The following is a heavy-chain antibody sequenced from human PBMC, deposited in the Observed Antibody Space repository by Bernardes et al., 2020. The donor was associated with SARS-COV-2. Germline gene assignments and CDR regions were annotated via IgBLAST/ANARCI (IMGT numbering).Heavy chain of an antibody. CDR1: GYTFTSYA. Sequence: ASVKVSCKASGYTFTSYAISWVRQAPGQGLEWIGWIIAYNGNTNYAQKLQDRVTMTTDISTSTAYMELRSLRSDDTAVHYCARYVDIVATIKDEAQGKNYCYYGMDVWGQGTTVNVSS. CDR2: IIAYNGNT. J-gene: IGHJ6*02. D-gene: IGHD5-12*01. CDR3: ARYVDIVATIKDEAQGKNYCYYGMDV. V-gene: IGHV1-18*01.